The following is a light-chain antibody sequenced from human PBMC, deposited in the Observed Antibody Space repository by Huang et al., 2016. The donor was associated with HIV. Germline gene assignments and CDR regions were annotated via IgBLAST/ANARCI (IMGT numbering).Light chain of an antibody. CDR1: QDITNY. J-gene: IGKJ4*01. CDR3: QHYDEVPLT. V-gene: IGKV1-33*01. CDR2: DAS. Sequence: DIQMTQSPSSLSASVGDRVTITCHASQDITNYLNWYQHKQGRAPKLLIYDASNLETGLPSRFSGGGSGTDFTFTISSLQPEDIATYYCQHYDEVPLTFGGGTKVDI.